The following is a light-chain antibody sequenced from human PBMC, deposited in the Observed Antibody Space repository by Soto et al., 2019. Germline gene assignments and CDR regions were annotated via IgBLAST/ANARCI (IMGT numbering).Light chain of an antibody. CDR3: QQYNNWPRT. V-gene: IGKV3-15*01. Sequence: EIVMTQSPTTLSVSPGNRATLSCLASQSLSRNLAWYQQKPGQVPRLLLYGASTRATGLPARFSGSGSGTDFTLTISSLQSEDFAVYYCQQYNNWPRTFGQGTQVEIK. CDR1: QSLSRN. J-gene: IGKJ1*01. CDR2: GAS.